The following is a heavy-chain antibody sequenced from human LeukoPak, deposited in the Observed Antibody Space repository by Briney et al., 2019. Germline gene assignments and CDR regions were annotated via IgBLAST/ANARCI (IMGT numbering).Heavy chain of an antibody. Sequence: AASVKVSCKASGYTFTSYDINWVRQATGQGLEWMGWMNPNSGGTNYAQKFQGRVTMTRDTSISTAYMELSRLRSDDTAVYYCARESRRRALRSSSSQNPYNWFDPWGQGTLVTVSS. D-gene: IGHD6-13*01. CDR2: MNPNSGGT. CDR1: GYTFTSYD. J-gene: IGHJ5*02. V-gene: IGHV1-2*02. CDR3: ARESRRRALRSSSSQNPYNWFDP.